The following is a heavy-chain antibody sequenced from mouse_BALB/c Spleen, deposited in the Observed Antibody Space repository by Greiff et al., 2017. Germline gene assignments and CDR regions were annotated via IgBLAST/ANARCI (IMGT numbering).Heavy chain of an antibody. V-gene: IGHV2-9*02. Sequence: VQLQESGPGLVAPSQSLSITCTVSGFSLTSYGVHWVRQPPGKGLEWLGVIWAGGSTNYNSALMSRLSISKDNSKSQVFLKMNSLQTDDTAMYDCARGEGNWYYAMDYWGQGTSVTVSS. CDR2: IWAGGST. D-gene: IGHD4-1*01. CDR3: ARGEGNWYYAMDY. CDR1: GFSLTSYG. J-gene: IGHJ4*01.